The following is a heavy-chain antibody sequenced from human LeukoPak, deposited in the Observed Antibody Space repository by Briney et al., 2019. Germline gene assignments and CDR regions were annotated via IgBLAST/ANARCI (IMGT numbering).Heavy chain of an antibody. J-gene: IGHJ4*02. V-gene: IGHV3-23*01. CDR3: AKDRSSGWYGNYFDY. D-gene: IGHD6-19*01. CDR1: GFTFSSYA. CDR2: ISGRGGST. Sequence: GGSLRLSCAASGFTFSSYAMSWVRQAPGKGLEWVSAISGRGGSTYYADSVKGRFTISRDNSKNTLYLQMNSLRAEDTAVYYCAKDRSSGWYGNYFDYWGQGTLVTVSS.